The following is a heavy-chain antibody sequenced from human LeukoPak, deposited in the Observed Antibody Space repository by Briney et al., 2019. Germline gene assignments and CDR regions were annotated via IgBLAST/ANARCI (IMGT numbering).Heavy chain of an antibody. CDR3: ARWGPGYSSGWSPPQYYFDY. CDR1: GGSFSGYY. J-gene: IGHJ4*02. V-gene: IGHV4-34*01. CDR2: INHSGST. D-gene: IGHD6-19*01. Sequence: SETLSLTCAVYGGSFSGYYWSWIRQPPGKGLEWIGEINHSGSTNYNPSLKSRVTISVDTSKNQFPLKLSSVTAADTAVYYCARWGPGYSSGWSPPQYYFDYWGQGTLVTVSS.